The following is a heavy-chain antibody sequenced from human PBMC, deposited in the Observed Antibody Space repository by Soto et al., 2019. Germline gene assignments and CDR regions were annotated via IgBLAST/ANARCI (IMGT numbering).Heavy chain of an antibody. D-gene: IGHD6-13*01. CDR3: TRPQRSSRDWRYY. Sequence: EVQLVESGGGLFQPGVSLRLSCAASGFMFSDHFMEWVRQAPGKGLEWVGRAKNKIGHYMTEYAASVKGRFTISRDESKNSLFLQMNSLETEDTAVYYCTRPQRSSRDWRYYWGQGTLVTVSS. V-gene: IGHV3-72*01. CDR2: AKNKIGHYMT. J-gene: IGHJ4*02. CDR1: GFMFSDHF.